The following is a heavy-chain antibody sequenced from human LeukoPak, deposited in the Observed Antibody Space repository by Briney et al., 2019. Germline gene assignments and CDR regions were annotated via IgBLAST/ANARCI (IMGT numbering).Heavy chain of an antibody. V-gene: IGHV1-18*04. CDR1: GYTFTSYG. J-gene: IGHJ4*02. D-gene: IGHD2-2*02. CDR2: ISANNGDT. CDR3: ATGYRHDY. Sequence: GASVKVSCKTSGYTFTSYGISWVRQAPGQGLEWMAWISANNGDTNYAQKVQGGVVLSTDTSTNTAYMELRYLMFDDTAVYYCATGYRHDYWGQGTLVIVSS.